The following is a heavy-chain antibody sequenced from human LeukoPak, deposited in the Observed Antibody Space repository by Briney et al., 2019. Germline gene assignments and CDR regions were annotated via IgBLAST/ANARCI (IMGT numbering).Heavy chain of an antibody. J-gene: IGHJ3*02. CDR3: ARASSLSQRAFDI. CDR1: GFTFSSYW. V-gene: IGHV3-74*01. Sequence: GGSLRLSCAVSGFTFSSYWMHWVRQAPGKGLVGVSHINTDGSTTDYADSVKGRFTISRDNAKNTLYLQMNSLRAEDTAVYYCARASSLSQRAFDIWGQGTMVTVSS. CDR2: INTDGSTT.